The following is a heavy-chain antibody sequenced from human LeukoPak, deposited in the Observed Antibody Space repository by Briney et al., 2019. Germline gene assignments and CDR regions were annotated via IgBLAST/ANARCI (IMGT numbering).Heavy chain of an antibody. Sequence: GGSLRLSCEPPGFTFSNYGMHRVRQPPGKGLEWVAFISYGATEKQYADSVKGRFTISRDDSKNTLFLQMNSLRDEDTAIYYCAKVHGWGRQLGYYFDYWGQGTRVTVSS. CDR1: GFTFSNYG. CDR3: AKVHGWGRQLGYYFDY. CDR2: ISYGATEK. D-gene: IGHD2-15*01. V-gene: IGHV3-30*02. J-gene: IGHJ4*02.